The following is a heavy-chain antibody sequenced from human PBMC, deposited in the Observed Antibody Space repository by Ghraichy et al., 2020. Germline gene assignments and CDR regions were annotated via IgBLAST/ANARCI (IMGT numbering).Heavy chain of an antibody. CDR2: IIPDGSEK. D-gene: IGHD3-16*01. CDR3: ARELWSFDM. V-gene: IGHV3-7*01. Sequence: GGSLRLSCAASGFSFSTYWMSWVRQTPGKGLEGVANIIPDGSEKYYVDSVKGRFTISRDNAQNSLFLQMNSLRGEDTAVYYCARELWSFDMWGPGTVITVSS. J-gene: IGHJ3*02. CDR1: GFSFSTYW.